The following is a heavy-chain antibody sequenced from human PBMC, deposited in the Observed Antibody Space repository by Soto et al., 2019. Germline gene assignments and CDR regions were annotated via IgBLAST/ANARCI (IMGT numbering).Heavy chain of an antibody. D-gene: IGHD3-16*01. J-gene: IGHJ4*02. V-gene: IGHV3-7*01. Sequence: EVQLEESGGGWVQPGGSLRLSCTGSGLIFSSYWMSWVRQAPGKGLEWVANIKQDGSETYYVDSVKGRFTISRDNAKNLLFLQMNTPTAEGMVVYYCLRDAQLHRIGGVACSTDYWGQGTLVCVSS. CDR3: LRDAQLHRIGGVACSTDY. CDR1: GLIFSSYW. CDR2: IKQDGSET.